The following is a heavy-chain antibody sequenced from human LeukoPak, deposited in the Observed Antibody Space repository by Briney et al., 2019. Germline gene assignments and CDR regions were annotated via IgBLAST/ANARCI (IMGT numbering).Heavy chain of an antibody. CDR2: ISTTGGTT. CDR3: AKDRLRYCSGGNCYSPVDY. V-gene: IGHV3-23*01. J-gene: IGHJ4*02. Sequence: GGSLRLSCAASGFTFSSYGMSWVRQAPGKGLEWVSAISTTGGTTYYADSVKGRFTISRDNSKNTLYLQMNSLRAEDTAVYYCAKDRLRYCSGGNCYSPVDYWGQGTLVTVSS. D-gene: IGHD2-15*01. CDR1: GFTFSSYG.